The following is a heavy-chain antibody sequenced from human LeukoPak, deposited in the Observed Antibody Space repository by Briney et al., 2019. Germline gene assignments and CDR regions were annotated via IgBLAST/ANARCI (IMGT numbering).Heavy chain of an antibody. CDR3: ARKSGDITMVRGAYKIHEYYFDY. CDR1: GGSISSYY. CDR2: IYYSGST. J-gene: IGHJ4*02. V-gene: IGHV4-59*01. D-gene: IGHD3-10*01. Sequence: PSETLSLTCTVSGGSISSYYWSWIRQPPGKGLEWIGYIYYSGSTNYNPSLKSRVTISVDTSKNQFSLKLSSVTAADTAVYYCARKSGDITMVRGAYKIHEYYFDYWGQGTLVPVSS.